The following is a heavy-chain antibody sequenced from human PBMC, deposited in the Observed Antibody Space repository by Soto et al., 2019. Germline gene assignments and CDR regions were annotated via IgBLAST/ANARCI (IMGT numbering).Heavy chain of an antibody. D-gene: IGHD2-2*01. CDR2: ISGSGGSK. CDR3: AKVDGQFLGLTSIDD. J-gene: IGHJ4*02. Sequence: EVQLLESGGGLVQPGGSLRLSCAASGFTFSSYAMSWVRQAPGKGLEWVSAISGSGGSKYYADSVKGRFTISRDNSKNTPYLQINSILAADTAVYYYAKVDGQFLGLTSIDDWGQGTLVTVSS. V-gene: IGHV3-23*01. CDR1: GFTFSSYA.